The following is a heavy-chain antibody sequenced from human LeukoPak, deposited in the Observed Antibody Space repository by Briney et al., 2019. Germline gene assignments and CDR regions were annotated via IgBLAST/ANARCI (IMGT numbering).Heavy chain of an antibody. V-gene: IGHV4-34*01. J-gene: IGHJ4*02. CDR3: ARMGFGVVPAATIDY. D-gene: IGHD2-2*01. Sequence: SETLSLTCAVYGGSFSGYYWSWLRQPPGKGLEWIGEINHSGSTNYNPSLKSRVTISVDTSKNQFSLKLCSVTAADTAVYYCARMGFGVVPAATIDYWGQGTLVTVSS. CDR2: INHSGST. CDR1: GGSFSGYY.